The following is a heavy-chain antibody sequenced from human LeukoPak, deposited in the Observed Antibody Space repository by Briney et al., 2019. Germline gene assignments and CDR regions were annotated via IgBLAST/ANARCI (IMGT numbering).Heavy chain of an antibody. Sequence: QPGESLRLSCAASGFIFGDYVMIWVRQVPGKGLEWVAVISYDGSNKYYADSVKGRFTISRDNSKNTLYLQMNSLRAEDTAVYYCASCRGSGSYYPLITPLDYWGQGTLVTVSS. CDR1: GFIFGDYV. V-gene: IGHV3-30*03. J-gene: IGHJ4*02. D-gene: IGHD3-10*01. CDR2: ISYDGSNK. CDR3: ASCRGSGSYYPLITPLDY.